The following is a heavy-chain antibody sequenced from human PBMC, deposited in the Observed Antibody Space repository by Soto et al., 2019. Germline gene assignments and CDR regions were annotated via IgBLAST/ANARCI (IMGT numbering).Heavy chain of an antibody. CDR3: AGRGPSAFWSGYYPPAPQSYYYYGMDV. Sequence: GASVKVSCKASGGTFSSYAISWVRQAPGQGHEWMGGIIPIFGTANYAQKFQGRVTITADESTSTAYMELSSLRSEDTAVYYCAGRGPSAFWSGYYPPAPQSYYYYGMDVWGQGTTVTVSS. CDR2: IIPIFGTA. J-gene: IGHJ6*02. CDR1: GGTFSSYA. V-gene: IGHV1-69*13. D-gene: IGHD3-3*01.